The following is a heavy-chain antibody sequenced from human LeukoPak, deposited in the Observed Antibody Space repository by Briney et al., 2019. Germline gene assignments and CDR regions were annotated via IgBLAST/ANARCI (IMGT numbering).Heavy chain of an antibody. Sequence: ASVKVSCKASGYIFTSYTMNWVRQAPGQGLEWMGWNNTNTGNPTYAQGFTGRFVFSLDTSVSTAYLQISSLKAEDTAVYYCARGSSWLDYWGQGTLVTVSS. J-gene: IGHJ4*02. CDR2: NNTNTGNP. V-gene: IGHV7-4-1*02. CDR3: ARGSSWLDY. CDR1: GYIFTSYT. D-gene: IGHD6-13*01.